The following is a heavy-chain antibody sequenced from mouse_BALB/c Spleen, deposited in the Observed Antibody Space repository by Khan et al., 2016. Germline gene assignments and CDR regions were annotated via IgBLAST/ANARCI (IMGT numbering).Heavy chain of an antibody. CDR3: ARIYKVVGELDY. Sequence: QVQLQQSGPELVKPGASVKMSCKASGYSFTSYFILWVKQRPGQGLVWIGWIFPGDGTSKYNEKFKGKTTLTADKSSSTAYMLLSSLTYVDSAINFCARIYKVVGELDYWGQGTALTVSS. V-gene: IGHV1S56*01. CDR1: GYSFTSYF. CDR2: IFPGDGTS. D-gene: IGHD1-1*01. J-gene: IGHJ2*01.